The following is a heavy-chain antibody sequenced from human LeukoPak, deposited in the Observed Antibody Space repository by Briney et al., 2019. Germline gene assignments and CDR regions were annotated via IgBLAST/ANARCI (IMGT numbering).Heavy chain of an antibody. V-gene: IGHV3-66*01. CDR3: ARGRDMIVVEEQYFDY. J-gene: IGHJ4*02. Sequence: LGGSLRLSCAASEFSVGSNYMTWVRQAPGKGLEWVSLIYSGGSTYYADSVKGRFTISRDNSKNTLYLQMNSLRAEDTAVYYCARGRDMIVVEEQYFDYWGQGTLVTVSS. CDR1: EFSVGSNY. D-gene: IGHD3-22*01. CDR2: IYSGGST.